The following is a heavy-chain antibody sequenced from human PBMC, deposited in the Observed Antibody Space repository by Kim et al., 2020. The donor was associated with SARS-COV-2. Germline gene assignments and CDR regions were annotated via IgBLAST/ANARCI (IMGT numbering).Heavy chain of an antibody. D-gene: IGHD6-13*01. J-gene: IGHJ6*02. CDR3: AQSIAAAGIPAPTFPKYYYYGMDV. Sequence: SETLSLTCTVSGGSISSYYWSWIRQPPGKGLEWIGYIYYSGSTNYNPSLKSRVTISVDTSKNQFSLKLSSVTAADTAVYYCAQSIAAAGIPAPTFPKYYYYGMDVWGQGTTVTVSS. CDR2: IYYSGST. V-gene: IGHV4-59*01. CDR1: GGSISSYY.